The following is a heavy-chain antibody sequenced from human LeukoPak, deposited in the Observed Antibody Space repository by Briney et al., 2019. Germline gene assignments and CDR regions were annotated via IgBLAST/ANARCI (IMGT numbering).Heavy chain of an antibody. V-gene: IGHV3-23*01. Sequence: GGSLRLSCAASGFTFSSYAMSWVRQAPGKGLEWVSAISGSGGSTYYADSVKGRFTISRDNSKNTLYLQMNSLRAEDTAVYYCARGSGAQGAFDIWGQGTMVTVSS. D-gene: IGHD1-26*01. J-gene: IGHJ3*02. CDR2: ISGSGGST. CDR1: GFTFSSYA. CDR3: ARGSGAQGAFDI.